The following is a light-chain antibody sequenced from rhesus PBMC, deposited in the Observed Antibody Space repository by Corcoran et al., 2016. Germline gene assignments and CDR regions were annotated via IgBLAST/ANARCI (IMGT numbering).Light chain of an antibody. V-gene: IGKV3-17*02. CDR1: QSVSSS. J-gene: IGKJ2*01. CDR2: DAS. Sequence: EIVMTQSPATLSLSLGERVTLSCRTSQSVSSSLAWYHKQPGQASRLLIYDASSRVTGGPERVSGSGSWTDFTLTIRSLEPGDVSVYFCQQESSWSHDFGQGAKVEIK. CDR3: QQESSWSHD.